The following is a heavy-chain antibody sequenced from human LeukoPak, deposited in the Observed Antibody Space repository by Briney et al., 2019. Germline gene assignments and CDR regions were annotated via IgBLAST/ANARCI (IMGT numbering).Heavy chain of an antibody. CDR1: GFTVRRNY. CDR3: ARDYWLGNRGLFYFNY. Sequence: GGSLRLSCAASGFTVRRNYLSWVRQAPGKGLECVSVIYSGGDTYYADSVKGRFTISRDNSKNTLYLQMNSLRAEDTAVYYCARDYWLGNRGLFYFNYWGQGTLVTVSS. J-gene: IGHJ4*02. V-gene: IGHV3-66*01. CDR2: IYSGGDT. D-gene: IGHD3-16*01.